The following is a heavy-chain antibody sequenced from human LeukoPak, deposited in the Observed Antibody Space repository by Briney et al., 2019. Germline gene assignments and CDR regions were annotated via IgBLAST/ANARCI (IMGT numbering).Heavy chain of an antibody. Sequence: GGSLRLSCAASGFTFSSYRMNWVRQAPGKGLEWVAVMSYDGRNKYYADSVKGRFTISRDNSKNTLYLQMNSLRAEDTAVYYCAKSQEYYYDSSDLDYWGQGTLVTVSS. CDR3: AKSQEYYYDSSDLDY. D-gene: IGHD3-22*01. CDR1: GFTFSSYR. V-gene: IGHV3-30*18. J-gene: IGHJ4*02. CDR2: MSYDGRNK.